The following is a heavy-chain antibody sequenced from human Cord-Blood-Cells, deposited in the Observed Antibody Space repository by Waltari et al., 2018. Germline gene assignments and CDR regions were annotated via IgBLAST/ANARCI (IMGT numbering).Heavy chain of an antibody. CDR1: GYTFTGYY. D-gene: IGHD5-18*01. CDR3: ARVRRPGIRHWYFDL. J-gene: IGHJ2*01. CDR2: INPNSGGT. Sequence: QVQLVQSGAEVKKPGASVKVSCKASGYTFTGYYMHWVRQAPGQGLEWMGWINPNSGGTNYAQKFQGRVTMTRDTSISTAYMELSRLRSDDTAVYYCARVRRPGIRHWYFDLWGRGTLVTVSS. V-gene: IGHV1-2*02.